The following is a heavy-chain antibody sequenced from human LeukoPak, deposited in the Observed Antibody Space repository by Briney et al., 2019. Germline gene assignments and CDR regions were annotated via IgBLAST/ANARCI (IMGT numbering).Heavy chain of an antibody. J-gene: IGHJ6*02. Sequence: GGSLRLSCAASGFTFSSYSMNWVRQAPGKGLEWASSISSSSSYIYYADSVKGRFTISRDNAKNSLYLQMNSLRAEDTAVYYCARGTSSGYYYYYGMDVWGQGTTVTVSS. CDR2: ISSSSSYI. CDR3: ARGTSSGYYYYYGMDV. CDR1: GFTFSSYS. V-gene: IGHV3-21*01. D-gene: IGHD3-22*01.